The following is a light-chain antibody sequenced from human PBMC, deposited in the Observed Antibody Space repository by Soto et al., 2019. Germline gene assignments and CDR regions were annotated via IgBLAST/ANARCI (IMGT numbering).Light chain of an antibody. CDR2: DAS. CDR3: QQRSNWWT. J-gene: IGKJ1*01. V-gene: IGKV3-11*01. CDR1: QTIRSD. Sequence: EIVLTQSPGTLSLSPGERATLSCRASQTIRSDLAWYQQKPGQAPRLLIYDASNRATGIPARFSGSGSGTDFTLTISSLEPEDFAVYYCQQRSNWWTFGQGTKVDIK.